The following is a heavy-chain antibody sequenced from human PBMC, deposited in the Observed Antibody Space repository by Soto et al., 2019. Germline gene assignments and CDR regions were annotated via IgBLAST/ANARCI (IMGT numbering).Heavy chain of an antibody. CDR2: IYYSGST. CDR3: ARVSNWNDVSGETIDY. V-gene: IGHV4-31*03. Sequence: SETLSLTCTVSGGSISSGGYYWSWIRQHPGKGLEWIGYIYYSGSTYYNPSLKSRVTISVDTSKKQFSLKLSSVTAADTAVYYCARVSNWNDVSGETIDYWGQGTLVTVSS. CDR1: GGSISSGGYY. D-gene: IGHD1-20*01. J-gene: IGHJ4*02.